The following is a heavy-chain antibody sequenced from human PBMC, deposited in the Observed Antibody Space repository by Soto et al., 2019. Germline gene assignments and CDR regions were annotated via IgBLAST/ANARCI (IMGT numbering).Heavy chain of an antibody. J-gene: IGHJ6*03. CDR3: ARDTVTSGRYYYMDV. V-gene: IGHV4-59*01. CDR2: IYYSGST. D-gene: IGHD4-4*01. CDR1: GGSISSYY. Sequence: PSETLSLTCTVSGGSISSYYWSWIRQPPGKGLEWIGYIYYSGSTNYNPSLKSRVTISVDTSKNQFSLKLSSVTAADTAVYYCARDTVTSGRYYYMDVWGKGTTVTVSS.